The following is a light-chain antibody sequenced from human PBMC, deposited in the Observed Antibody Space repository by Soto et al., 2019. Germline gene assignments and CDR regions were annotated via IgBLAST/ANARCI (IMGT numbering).Light chain of an antibody. J-gene: IGKJ2*01. CDR1: QSVSSSY. CDR2: GAS. Sequence: EIVLTQSPGTLSLSPGERATLSCRASQSVSSSYLAWYQQKPGQAPRLLIYGASSRATGIPDRFSGSGSGTDFTLTISRLEPEDCAVYYCQPSGSSPAMYTFGQGTKLAIK. V-gene: IGKV3-20*01. CDR3: QPSGSSPAMYT.